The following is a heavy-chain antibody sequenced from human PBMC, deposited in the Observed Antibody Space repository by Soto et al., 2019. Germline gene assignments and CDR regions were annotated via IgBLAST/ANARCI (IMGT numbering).Heavy chain of an antibody. CDR1: GGTFSRYA. Sequence: SVKVSCKASGGTFSRYAINWVRQAPGQGPEWMGGIISIFRTAHYAQKFQGRVTITADESTSTAYMELSSLRSEDTAVYYCARARDYYASRGPDDHYYGMDVWGQGTTVTVSS. D-gene: IGHD3-22*01. J-gene: IGHJ6*02. CDR3: ARARDYYASRGPDDHYYGMDV. CDR2: IISIFRTA. V-gene: IGHV1-69*13.